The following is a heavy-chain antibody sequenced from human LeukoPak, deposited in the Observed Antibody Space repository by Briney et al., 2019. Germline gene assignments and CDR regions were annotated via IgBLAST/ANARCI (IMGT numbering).Heavy chain of an antibody. J-gene: IGHJ4*02. V-gene: IGHV1-69*01. Sequence: ASVTVSCKASGGTFSSYAISWVRQAPGQGLEWMGGIIPIFGTANYAQKFQGRVTITADESTSTAYMELSSLRSEDTAVYYCARFDCSGGSCYSDWYFDYWGQGTLVTVSS. CDR1: GGTFSSYA. CDR2: IIPIFGTA. D-gene: IGHD2-15*01. CDR3: ARFDCSGGSCYSDWYFDY.